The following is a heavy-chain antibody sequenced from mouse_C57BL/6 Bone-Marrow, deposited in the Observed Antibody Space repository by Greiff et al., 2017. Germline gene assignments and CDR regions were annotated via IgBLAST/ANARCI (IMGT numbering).Heavy chain of an antibody. CDR2: IYPRSGNT. J-gene: IGHJ1*03. D-gene: IGHD1-1*01. V-gene: IGHV1-81*01. CDR3: ARFDYYGSSYGRYFDV. Sequence: QVQLQQSGAELARPGASVKLSCKASGYTFTSYGISWVKQRTGQGLEWIGEIYPRSGNTYYNEKFKGKATLTADKSSSTAYMELRRLTSDDSAVYFCARFDYYGSSYGRYFDVWGTGTTVTVSS. CDR1: GYTFTSYG.